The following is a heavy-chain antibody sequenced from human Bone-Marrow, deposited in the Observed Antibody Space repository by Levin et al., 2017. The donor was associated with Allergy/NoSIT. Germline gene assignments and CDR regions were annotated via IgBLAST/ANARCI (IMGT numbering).Heavy chain of an antibody. J-gene: IGHJ5*02. CDR1: GYSFTSSW. D-gene: IGHD3-9*01. Sequence: GESLKISCKASGYSFTSSWIGWVRQMPGKGLEWMGIIYPADSDTRYSPAFQGQVTISADKSINTAYMQWRSLKASDTAIYYCARTRYADTLTGPVFDPWGQGTLVTVSS. CDR2: IYPADSDT. CDR3: ARTRYADTLTGPVFDP. V-gene: IGHV5-51*01.